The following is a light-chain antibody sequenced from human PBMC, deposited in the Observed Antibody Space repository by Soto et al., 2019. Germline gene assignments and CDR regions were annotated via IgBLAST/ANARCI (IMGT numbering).Light chain of an antibody. Sequence: DIPMTQSPSSVSASVGDRVTITCRASQGLSGWLAGYQQKPGKAPKLLIYSGSSLQSGVSSRFSGSGGGTDFTLTISSLQPEDFATYYCQQANSFPITFGQGTRLEIK. CDR3: QQANSFPIT. V-gene: IGKV1D-12*01. CDR2: SGS. CDR1: QGLSGW. J-gene: IGKJ5*01.